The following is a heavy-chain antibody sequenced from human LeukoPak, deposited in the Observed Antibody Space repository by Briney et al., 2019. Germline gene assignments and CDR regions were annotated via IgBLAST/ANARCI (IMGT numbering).Heavy chain of an antibody. J-gene: IGHJ4*02. Sequence: GGSLRLSCAASGFTFNNYAMNWVRQAPGKGLEWASSISGGGETTYYADSAKGRFTISRDNSQDTLYLQMNSLRAEDTAVYYCARDYADYVGYFFFDYWGQGTLVTVSS. V-gene: IGHV3-23*01. CDR3: ARDYADYVGYFFFDY. CDR1: GFTFNNYA. CDR2: ISGGGETT. D-gene: IGHD4-17*01.